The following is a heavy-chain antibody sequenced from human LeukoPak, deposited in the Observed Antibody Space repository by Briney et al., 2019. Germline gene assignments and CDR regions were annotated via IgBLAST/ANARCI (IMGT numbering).Heavy chain of an antibody. V-gene: IGHV3-30-3*01. J-gene: IGHJ4*02. Sequence: GRALRLSCAASGFTFSSYAMHWVRQAPGKGLEGVAVISYDGSNKYYADSVKGRFTISRDNSKNTLYLQMNSLRAEDTAVYYCARDNFEGNTYYFDYGGQGTLVTVS. D-gene: IGHD1-20*01. CDR3: ARDNFEGNTYYFDY. CDR2: ISYDGSNK. CDR1: GFTFSSYA.